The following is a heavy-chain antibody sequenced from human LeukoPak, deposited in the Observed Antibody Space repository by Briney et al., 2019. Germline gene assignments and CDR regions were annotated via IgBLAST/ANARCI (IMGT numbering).Heavy chain of an antibody. CDR2: INPNSGGT. CDR1: GYTFTGYY. V-gene: IGHV1-2*02. D-gene: IGHD3-22*01. J-gene: IGHJ4*02. Sequence: ASVKVSCKASGYTFTGYYMHWVRQAPGQGLEWMGWINPNSGGTNYAQKFQGRVTMTRDTSISTAYMELSRLRSDDTAVYYCARGGGYYYDSSGYSVDYWGQGTLVTVSS. CDR3: ARGGGYYYDSSGYSVDY.